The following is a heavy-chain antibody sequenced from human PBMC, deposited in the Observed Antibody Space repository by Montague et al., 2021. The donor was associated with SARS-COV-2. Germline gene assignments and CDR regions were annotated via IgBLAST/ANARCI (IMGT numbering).Heavy chain of an antibody. CDR2: ISYAGRT. D-gene: IGHD2-8*01. J-gene: IGHJ4*02. CDR1: GGSISSPDYY. CDR3: ARQLPSYCATNKCYPYYFDG. Sequence: SETLSLTCTVSGGSISSPDYYWGWLRQSPGKGLEWIGSISYAGRTYCNPSLRSRVSFSMDTSKNHFSLSLSSVTVADTAVYFCARQLPSYCATNKCYPYYFDGWGQGALVTASS. V-gene: IGHV4-39*01.